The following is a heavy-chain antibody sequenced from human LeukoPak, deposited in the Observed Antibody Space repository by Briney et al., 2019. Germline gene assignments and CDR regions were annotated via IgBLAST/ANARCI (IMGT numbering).Heavy chain of an antibody. CDR1: GFTFSSYG. J-gene: IGHJ4*02. CDR2: ISSSSSTT. D-gene: IGHD3-22*01. V-gene: IGHV3-48*01. CDR3: AKDQDYYDSSGRYLAAFDY. Sequence: GGSLRLSCAASGFTFSSYGMTWVRQAPGKGLEWVSYISSSSSTTYYADSVKGRFTISRDNSKNTLYLQMNSLRAEDTAAYYCAKDQDYYDSSGRYLAAFDYWGQGTLVTVSS.